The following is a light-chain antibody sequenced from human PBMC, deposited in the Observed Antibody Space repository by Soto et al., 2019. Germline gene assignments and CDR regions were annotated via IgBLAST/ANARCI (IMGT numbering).Light chain of an antibody. V-gene: IGKV3-15*01. J-gene: IGKJ2*01. CDR1: QSVSSN. CDR2: GAS. Sequence: EIVMTQSPATLSVSPGERATLSCRASQSVSSNLAWYQQKPGQAPRFLIYGASTRATGIPARFSGSGSGTEFTLTISSVQSEDFAVYYCQQYNNWLRTFGQGTKLEIK. CDR3: QQYNNWLRT.